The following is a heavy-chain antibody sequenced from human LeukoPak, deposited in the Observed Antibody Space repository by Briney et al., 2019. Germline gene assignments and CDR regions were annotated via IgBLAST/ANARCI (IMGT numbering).Heavy chain of an antibody. D-gene: IGHD3-22*01. V-gene: IGHV3-23*01. J-gene: IGHJ1*01. CDR2: ISGSGGST. Sequence: SGGSLRLSCAASGFTFSSYAMSWVRQAPGKGLEWISAISGSGGSTYYADSVKGRFTISRDNSKNTLYLQMNSLRAEDTAVYYCAKDYSGYYNAEYFQHWGQGTLVTVSS. CDR1: GFTFSSYA. CDR3: AKDYSGYYNAEYFQH.